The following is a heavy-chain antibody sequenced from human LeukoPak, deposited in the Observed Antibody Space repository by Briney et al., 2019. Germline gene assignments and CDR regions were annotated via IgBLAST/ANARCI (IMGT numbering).Heavy chain of an antibody. D-gene: IGHD3-16*02. Sequence: PSETLSLTCTVSGGSISSYYWSWIRQPPGKGLEWIGYIYYSGSTNYNPSLKSRVTISVDTSKNQFSLKLSSVTAADTAVYYCAAYPRYDYVWGSYRPNDYWGQGTLVTVSS. CDR3: AAYPRYDYVWGSYRPNDY. CDR2: IYYSGST. V-gene: IGHV4-59*08. J-gene: IGHJ4*02. CDR1: GGSISSYY.